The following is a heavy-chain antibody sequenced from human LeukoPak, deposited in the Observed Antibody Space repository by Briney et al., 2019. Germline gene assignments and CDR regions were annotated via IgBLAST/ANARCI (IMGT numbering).Heavy chain of an antibody. Sequence: GESLTLSCQGSGHIFSNYWIGWVSQMPGGGLDLVGIIYPGESDTRYSPSSQGQVTISADRSTNTAYLQWSSLKASDTAMYYCVRRSTDSRSAFDPWGQGTLVTVSS. V-gene: IGHV5-51*03. CDR3: VRRSTDSRSAFDP. J-gene: IGHJ5*02. D-gene: IGHD4-11*01. CDR1: GHIFSNYW. CDR2: IYPGESDT.